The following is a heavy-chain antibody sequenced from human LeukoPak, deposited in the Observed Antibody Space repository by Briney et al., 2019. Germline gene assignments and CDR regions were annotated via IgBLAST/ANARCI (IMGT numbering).Heavy chain of an antibody. CDR1: GFTFSSYS. J-gene: IGHJ3*02. CDR3: ARDLGIVAPGRRDAFDI. V-gene: IGHV3-48*01. Sequence: PGGSLRLSCAASGFTFSSYSMNWVRQAPGKGLEWVSYIGSSSSTIYYADSVKGRFTISRDNAKNSLYLQMNSLRAEDTAVYYCARDLGIVAPGRRDAFDIWGQGTMVTVSS. CDR2: IGSSSSTI. D-gene: IGHD3-22*01.